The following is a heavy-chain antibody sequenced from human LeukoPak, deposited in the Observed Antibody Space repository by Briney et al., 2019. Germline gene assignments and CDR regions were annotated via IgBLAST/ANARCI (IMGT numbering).Heavy chain of an antibody. Sequence: SETLSLTCTVSGGSISSSSYYWGWIRQPPGKGLEWIGSIYYSGSTYNNPSLKSRVTISVDTSKNQFSLKLSSVTAADTAVYYCATDYYDSSGYYPGDAFDIWGQGTMVTVSS. CDR3: ATDYYDSSGYYPGDAFDI. J-gene: IGHJ3*02. D-gene: IGHD3-22*01. V-gene: IGHV4-39*01. CDR1: GGSISSSSYY. CDR2: IYYSGST.